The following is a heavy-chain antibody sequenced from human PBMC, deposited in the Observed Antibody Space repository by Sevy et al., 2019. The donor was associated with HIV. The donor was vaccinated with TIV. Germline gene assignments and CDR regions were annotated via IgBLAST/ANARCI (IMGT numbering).Heavy chain of an antibody. CDR3: VRHYDTSGYYFDY. Sequence: SEILSLTCSVSAGSLTSEAYYWSWIRQHPGKGLQWIGYIYHSGTTYYNPSLKSRVTMSIDTSKEYFSLNLSSVTAADTYAYYCVRHYDTSGYYFDYWGQGTLVTVSS. V-gene: IGHV4-31*03. J-gene: IGHJ4*02. CDR2: IYHSGTT. CDR1: AGSLTSEAYY. D-gene: IGHD3-22*01.